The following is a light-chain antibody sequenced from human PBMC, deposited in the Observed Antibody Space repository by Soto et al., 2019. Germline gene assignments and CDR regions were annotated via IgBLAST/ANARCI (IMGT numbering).Light chain of an antibody. J-gene: IGKJ1*01. Sequence: EVVMTQSASTLSVYKGERATLSCRASQSVSSNLAWYQQKPGQGPRLLIYGASSRATGTPDRFSGSGSGTDFTLTINRLEPEDFALYYCQQYGSSPPTFGQGTMA. CDR1: QSVSSN. CDR2: GAS. V-gene: IGKV3-20*01. CDR3: QQYGSSPPT.